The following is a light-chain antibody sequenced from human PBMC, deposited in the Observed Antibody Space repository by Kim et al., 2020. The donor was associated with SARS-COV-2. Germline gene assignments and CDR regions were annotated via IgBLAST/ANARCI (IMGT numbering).Light chain of an antibody. V-gene: IGLV1-40*01. CDR2: GKS. CDR3: QSYDSSLSAWV. CDR1: SANIGAGYD. J-gene: IGLJ3*02. Sequence: QGVTISCTGSSANIGAGYDVPWYQQLPGTAPNLLIYGKSNRPSGVPDRFSGSKSGTSASLAITGLQAEDEADYYCQSYDSSLSAWVFGGGTQLTVL.